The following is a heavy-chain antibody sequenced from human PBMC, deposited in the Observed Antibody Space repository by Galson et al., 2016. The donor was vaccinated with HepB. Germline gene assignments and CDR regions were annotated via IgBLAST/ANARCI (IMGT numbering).Heavy chain of an antibody. Sequence: SVKVSCKVSGYTLTELPMQWVRQAPGKGLEWMGGFDPEDGKAIYAQRFQGRVTMTEDTSTDTAYMELSSLRSEDTAVYYCTTGGVFAVTGESDYWGQGTLVTVSS. CDR2: FDPEDGKA. D-gene: IGHD6-19*01. J-gene: IGHJ4*02. CDR1: GYTLTELP. CDR3: TTGGVFAVTGESDY. V-gene: IGHV1-24*01.